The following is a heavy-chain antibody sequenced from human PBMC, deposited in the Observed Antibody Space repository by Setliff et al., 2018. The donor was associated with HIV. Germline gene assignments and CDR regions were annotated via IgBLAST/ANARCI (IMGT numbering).Heavy chain of an antibody. CDR2: IIPFHGTV. CDR3: AKSSDWPPYYFDH. CDR1: GATFKTYA. V-gene: IGHV1-69*10. J-gene: IGHJ4*02. D-gene: IGHD6-19*01. Sequence: SVKVSCKASGATFKTYAMSWVRQTPGQGLEWLGGIIPFHGTVNYAPKFRGRVSITTDKLLTIAYLDLNSLRAEDTALYYCAKSSDWPPYYFDHWGQGTLVTV.